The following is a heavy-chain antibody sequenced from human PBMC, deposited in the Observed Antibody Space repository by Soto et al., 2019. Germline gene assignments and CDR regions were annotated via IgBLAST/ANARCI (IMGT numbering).Heavy chain of an antibody. V-gene: IGHV1-2*02. Sequence: GASVKVSCKASGYTFTDHYLHWVRQAPGQGLEWMGWINPISGGTDYAQNFQGRVTMTRDTSISTAYMELSSLRSDGTAVYYCAREIYYYDNIGYYPPPGYWGQGTLVTVSS. CDR1: GYTFTDHY. CDR2: INPISGGT. D-gene: IGHD3-22*01. CDR3: AREIYYYDNIGYYPPPGY. J-gene: IGHJ4*02.